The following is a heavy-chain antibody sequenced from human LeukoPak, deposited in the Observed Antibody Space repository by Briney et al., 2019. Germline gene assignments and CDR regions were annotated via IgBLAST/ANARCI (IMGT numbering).Heavy chain of an antibody. Sequence: ASVKVSCKASGYTFTIYGISWVRQAPGQGLEWMGWISAYNGNTNYAQKLQGRVTMTTDTSTSTAYMELRSLRSDDTAVYYCARDHYGREGYSYYYHMDLWGKGTTVTVSS. CDR2: ISAYNGNT. J-gene: IGHJ6*03. D-gene: IGHD3-16*01. CDR3: ARDHYGREGYSYYYHMDL. V-gene: IGHV1-18*01. CDR1: GYTFTIYG.